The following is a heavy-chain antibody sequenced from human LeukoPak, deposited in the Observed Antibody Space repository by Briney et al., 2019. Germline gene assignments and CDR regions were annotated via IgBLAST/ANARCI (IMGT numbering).Heavy chain of an antibody. V-gene: IGHV3-73*01. CDR2: IRSKANSYAT. CDR3: TREYCSSTSCYNY. J-gene: IGHJ4*02. Sequence: GGSLKLSCAASGFTFSGSAMHWVRQASGKGLEWVGRIRSKANSYATAYAASVKGRFTISRDDSKNTAYLQMNSLKTEDTAVYYCTREYCSSTSCYNYWGQGTLVTVSS. CDR1: GFTFSGSA. D-gene: IGHD2-2*02.